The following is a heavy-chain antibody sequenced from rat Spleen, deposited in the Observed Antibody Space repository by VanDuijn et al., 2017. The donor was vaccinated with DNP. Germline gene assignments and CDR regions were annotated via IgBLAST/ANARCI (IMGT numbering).Heavy chain of an antibody. Sequence: EVQLVESGGGLVQPGRSLKLSCAASGFTFSDYYMAWVRQAPTKGLEWVAYIHYDGGTTYYGDSVKGRFTISRDNVENTLYLQMYSLRSEDMATYYCVRWDYGIYGFDYWGQGVMVTVSS. D-gene: IGHD1-11*01. J-gene: IGHJ2*01. CDR3: VRWDYGIYGFDY. V-gene: IGHV5-22*01. CDR2: IHYDGGTT. CDR1: GFTFSDYY.